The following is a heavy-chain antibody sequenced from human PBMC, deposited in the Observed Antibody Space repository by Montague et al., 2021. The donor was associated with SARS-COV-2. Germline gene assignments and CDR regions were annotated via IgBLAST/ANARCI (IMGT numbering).Heavy chain of an antibody. CDR2: IYYSGST. CDR1: GGSISSYY. D-gene: IGHD6-19*01. CDR3: ARGSGWMGNAFDT. J-gene: IGHJ3*02. Sequence: SETLSLTCTVSGGSISSYYWSWIRQPPGKGLEWIGYIYYSGSTNYNSSLNSRGTISVDTSKNQFPLKLSSVTASDTAVYYCARGSGWMGNAFDTWGQGTMVTVSS. V-gene: IGHV4-59*01.